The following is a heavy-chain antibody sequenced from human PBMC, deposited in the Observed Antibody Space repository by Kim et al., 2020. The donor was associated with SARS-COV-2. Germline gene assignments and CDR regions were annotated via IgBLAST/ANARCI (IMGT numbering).Heavy chain of an antibody. CDR1: GFTFSSYA. CDR2: ISYDGSNK. CDR3: ARAGGSYSLDY. V-gene: IGHV3-30-3*01. Sequence: GGSLRLSCAASGFTFSSYAMHWVRQAPGKGLEWVAVISYDGSNKYYADSVKGRFTISRDNSKNTLYLQMNSLRAEDTAVYYCARAGGSYSLDYWGQGTL. D-gene: IGHD3-10*01. J-gene: IGHJ4*02.